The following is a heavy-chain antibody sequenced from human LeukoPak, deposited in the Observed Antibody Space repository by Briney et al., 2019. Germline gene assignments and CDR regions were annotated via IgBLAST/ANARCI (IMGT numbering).Heavy chain of an antibody. D-gene: IGHD2-15*01. Sequence: GGSLRLSCAAPGLTFSDYAMSWFRQAPGKGLEWVSGITSGFTPLYADSVKGRFTISRDNSKNTFHLQLNSLRAEDTAVYYCAKDYSDSRVADVFLEYWGQGTLVTVSS. CDR2: ITSGFTP. CDR3: AKDYSDSRVADVFLEY. V-gene: IGHV3-23*01. J-gene: IGHJ4*02. CDR1: GLTFSDYA.